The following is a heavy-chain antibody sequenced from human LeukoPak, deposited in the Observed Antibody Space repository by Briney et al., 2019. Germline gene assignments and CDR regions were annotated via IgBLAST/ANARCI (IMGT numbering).Heavy chain of an antibody. J-gene: IGHJ3*02. CDR3: ATQSSGWSWGHAFDI. CDR2: IRYDGSNK. V-gene: IGHV3-30*02. D-gene: IGHD6-19*01. Sequence: PGGSLRLSCAASGFTFSSYGMHWVRQAPGKGLEGVAFIRYDGSNKYYADSVKGRFTISRDNSKNTLYLQMNSLRAEDTAVYYCATQSSGWSWGHAFDIWGQGTMVTVSS. CDR1: GFTFSSYG.